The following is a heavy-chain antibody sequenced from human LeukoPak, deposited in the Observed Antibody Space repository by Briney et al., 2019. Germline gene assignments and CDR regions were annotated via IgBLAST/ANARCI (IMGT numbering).Heavy chain of an antibody. J-gene: IGHJ4*02. CDR3: ARDVDGNLDY. Sequence: AGGSLRLSCAASGFTFSSYGMHWVRQAPGKGLEWVAFIRYDGSNKYYADSVKGRFTISRDNSKNTLYLQMNSLRAEDTAVYYCARDVDGNLDYWGQGTLVTVSS. V-gene: IGHV3-30*02. CDR2: IRYDGSNK. D-gene: IGHD1-14*01. CDR1: GFTFSSYG.